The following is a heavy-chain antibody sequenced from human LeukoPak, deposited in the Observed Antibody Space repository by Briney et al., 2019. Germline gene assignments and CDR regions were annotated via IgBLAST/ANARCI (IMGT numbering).Heavy chain of an antibody. CDR2: IEQDGSQT. CDR1: GFSFGSHW. CDR3: ARDLGWFGLYGMDV. V-gene: IGHV3-7*01. J-gene: IGHJ6*02. D-gene: IGHD3-10*01. Sequence: PGGSLRLSCVTSGFSFGSHWMSWVRQAPGKGLEWVANIEQDGSQTYYVDSVKGRFTISRDNAKNLTYLQMNSLRAEDTAVYYCARDLGWFGLYGMDVWGQGTTVTVSS.